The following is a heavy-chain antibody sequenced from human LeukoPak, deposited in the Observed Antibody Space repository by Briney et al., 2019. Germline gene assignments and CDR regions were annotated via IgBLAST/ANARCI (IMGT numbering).Heavy chain of an antibody. Sequence: GASVEVSCKASGYTFTGYYMHWVRQAPGQGLEWMGWINPNSGGTNYAQKFQGRVTMTRDTSISTAYMELSRLRSDDTAVYYCARDLVYYDSSGYSDDYYYYYYMDVWGKGTTVTVSS. V-gene: IGHV1-2*02. D-gene: IGHD3-22*01. CDR2: INPNSGGT. CDR1: GYTFTGYY. CDR3: ARDLVYYDSSGYSDDYYYYYYMDV. J-gene: IGHJ6*03.